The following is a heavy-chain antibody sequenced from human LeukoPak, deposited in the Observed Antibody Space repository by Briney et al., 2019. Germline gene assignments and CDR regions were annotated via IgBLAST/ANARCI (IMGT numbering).Heavy chain of an antibody. CDR1: GFTFSSYS. CDR3: AREGYGDSSDY. Sequence: GGSLRLSCAASGFTFSSYSMNWVRQAPGKGLEWVSSISSSSSTIYYADSVKGRFTISRDNAKNSLYLQMNSLRAEDTAVYYCAREGYGDSSDYWGQGTLVTVSS. V-gene: IGHV3-48*04. D-gene: IGHD4-17*01. CDR2: ISSSSSTI. J-gene: IGHJ4*02.